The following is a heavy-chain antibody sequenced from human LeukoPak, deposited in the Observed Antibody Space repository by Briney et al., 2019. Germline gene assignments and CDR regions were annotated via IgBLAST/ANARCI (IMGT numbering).Heavy chain of an antibody. CDR1: GFTFSSYS. J-gene: IGHJ4*02. D-gene: IGHD3-22*01. CDR2: ISGSSTYI. V-gene: IGHV3-21*01. Sequence: PGGSLRLSCAGSGFTFSSYSMNWVRQAPGKGLEWVSSISGSSTYIYYADSVKGRSTISRDNAKNSLYLQMNSLRAEDTAVYYCARRGYDDSSGPFDYWGQGTLVTVSS. CDR3: ARRGYDDSSGPFDY.